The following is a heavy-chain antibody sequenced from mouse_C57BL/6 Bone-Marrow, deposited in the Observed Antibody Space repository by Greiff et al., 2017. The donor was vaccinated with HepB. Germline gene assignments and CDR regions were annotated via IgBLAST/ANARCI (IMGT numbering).Heavy chain of an antibody. V-gene: IGHV5-6*01. D-gene: IGHD2-3*01. CDR1: GFTFSSYG. CDR3: ARYVGYYKDWFAY. Sequence: EVQLVESGGDLVKPGGSLKLSCAASGFTFSSYGMSWVRQTPDKRLEWVATISSGGSYTYYPDSVKGRFTISRDNAKNTLYLQMSSLKSEDTAMYYCARYVGYYKDWFAYWGQGTLVTVSA. J-gene: IGHJ3*01. CDR2: ISSGGSYT.